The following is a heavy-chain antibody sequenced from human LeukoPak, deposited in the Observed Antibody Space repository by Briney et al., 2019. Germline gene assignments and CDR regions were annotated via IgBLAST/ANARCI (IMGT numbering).Heavy chain of an antibody. CDR1: GGSISSSSYY. CDR2: IYYSGST. V-gene: IGHV4-39*01. D-gene: IGHD6-13*01. Sequence: SETLSLTCTVSGGSISSSSYYWGWIRQPPGKGLEWIGSIYYSGSTYYNPSLKSRVTISVDTSKNQFSLKLSSVTAADTAVYYCARTQAVWAAAGWFDYWGQGTLVTVSS. CDR3: ARTQAVWAAAGWFDY. J-gene: IGHJ4*02.